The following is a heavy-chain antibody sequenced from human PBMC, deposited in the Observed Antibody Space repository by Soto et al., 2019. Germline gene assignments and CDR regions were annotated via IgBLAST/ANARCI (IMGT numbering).Heavy chain of an antibody. Sequence: QVQLQASGPGLVKPSGTMSLTCVVSGASISNSHWLSWVRQPPGEGLEWIGEIHHRGSTNYNPSLGSRVTISVDKSKNQISLRLNSVTAADTAVYNCAKAAADGLESWCPGTLVTVSS. J-gene: IGHJ4*02. CDR1: GASISNSHW. CDR3: AKAAADGLES. D-gene: IGHD6-25*01. V-gene: IGHV4-4*02. CDR2: IHHRGST.